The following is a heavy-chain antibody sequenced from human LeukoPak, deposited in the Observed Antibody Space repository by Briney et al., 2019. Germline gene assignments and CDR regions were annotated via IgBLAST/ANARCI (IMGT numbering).Heavy chain of an antibody. V-gene: IGHV5-51*01. D-gene: IGHD3-22*01. CDR2: IYPGDSDT. J-gene: IGHJ4*02. CDR1: GYSFTSYW. Sequence: GESLKISCKGSGYSFTSYWIGWVRQMPGKGLEWMGIIYPGDSDTRYSPPFQGQVTISADKSISTAYLQWSSLKASDTAMYYCARAPGPYYYDSSGYYRDYWGQGTLVTVSS. CDR3: ARAPGPYYYDSSGYYRDY.